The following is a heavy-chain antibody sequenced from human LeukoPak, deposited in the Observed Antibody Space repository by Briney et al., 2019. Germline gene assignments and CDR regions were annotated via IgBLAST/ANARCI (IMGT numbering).Heavy chain of an antibody. Sequence: GGSLRLSCAASGFTFSSYWMSWVRQAPGKGLEWVSVIYSGGSTYYADSVKGRFTISRDNSKNTLYLQMNSLRAEDTAVYYCARVQYPRFYYDSSGYYYDHWGQGTLVTVSS. J-gene: IGHJ4*02. CDR3: ARVQYPRFYYDSSGYYYDH. D-gene: IGHD3-22*01. CDR1: GFTFSSYW. CDR2: IYSGGST. V-gene: IGHV3-53*01.